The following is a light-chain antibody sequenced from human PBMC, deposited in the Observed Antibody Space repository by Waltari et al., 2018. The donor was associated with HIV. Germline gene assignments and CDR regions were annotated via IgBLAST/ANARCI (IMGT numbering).Light chain of an antibody. CDR2: RNG. CDR1: SSNIGFNY. CDR3: ATWDDNLGGRV. Sequence: QSVLTQPPSPSGTPGQRLTISCSGSSSNIGFNYLYWYQHFPGTAPKLRRYRNGQRPSGVPARFSGSKCGTSASLAISGLRAEDEADYYCATWDDNLGGRVFGGGTKLTVL. V-gene: IGLV1-47*01. J-gene: IGLJ3*02.